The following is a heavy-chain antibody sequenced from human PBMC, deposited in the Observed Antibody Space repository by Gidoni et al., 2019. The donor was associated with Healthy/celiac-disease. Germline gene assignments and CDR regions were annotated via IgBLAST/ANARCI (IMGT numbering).Heavy chain of an antibody. CDR1: GFPFGSYA. CDR2: ISYDGSNK. V-gene: IGHV3-30-3*01. J-gene: IGHJ6*02. Sequence: QVQLVESGGGGVQPGRSLRLPCDASGFPFGSYAMHWVRQAPGKGLEWVAVISYDGSNKYYADSVKGRFTISRDNSKNTLYLQMNSLRAEDTAVYYCARDLPGDYPSGMDVWGQGTTVTVSS. D-gene: IGHD4-17*01. CDR3: ARDLPGDYPSGMDV.